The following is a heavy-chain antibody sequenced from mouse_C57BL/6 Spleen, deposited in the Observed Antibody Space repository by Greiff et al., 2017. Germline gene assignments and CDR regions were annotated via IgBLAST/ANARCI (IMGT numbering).Heavy chain of an antibody. CDR2: IDPEDGET. J-gene: IGHJ4*01. D-gene: IGHD2-14*01. V-gene: IGHV14-2*01. CDR1: GFNIKDYY. Sequence: VQLQQSGAELVKPGASVKLSCTASGFNIKDYYMHWVKQRTEQGLEWIGRIDPEDGETKYAPNFQGKATIPADTSSNTAYLQLSSLTSEDTAVYYCARSEVYYRVDYWGQGTSVTVSS. CDR3: ARSEVYYRVDY.